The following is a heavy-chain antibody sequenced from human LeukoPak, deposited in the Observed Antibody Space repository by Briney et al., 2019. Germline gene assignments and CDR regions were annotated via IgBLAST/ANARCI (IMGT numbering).Heavy chain of an antibody. CDR2: ISYDRSNK. Sequence: GGSLRLSCAASGFIFSTYDMHWVRQAPGKGLEWVAVISYDRSNKYYADSVKGRFTISRDNSKNTLYLQMNSLRAEDTAVYYCAKPGAPYYYDSSGYYGIGYWGQGTLVTVSS. J-gene: IGHJ4*02. D-gene: IGHD3-22*01. V-gene: IGHV3-30*18. CDR1: GFIFSTYD. CDR3: AKPGAPYYYDSSGYYGIGY.